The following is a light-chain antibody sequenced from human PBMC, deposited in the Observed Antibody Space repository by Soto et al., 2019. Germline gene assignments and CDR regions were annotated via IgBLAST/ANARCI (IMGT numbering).Light chain of an antibody. Sequence: DIQMTQSPSSLSASVGDRVTITCRASQSISSYLNWYQQKPGKAPKLLIYAASSLQSGVPSRFSGSGSGTDFTLTISSLQPEDFATYYCQQSYGTPRTFGQGTKV. V-gene: IGKV1-39*01. CDR3: QQSYGTPRT. CDR1: QSISSY. CDR2: AAS. J-gene: IGKJ1*01.